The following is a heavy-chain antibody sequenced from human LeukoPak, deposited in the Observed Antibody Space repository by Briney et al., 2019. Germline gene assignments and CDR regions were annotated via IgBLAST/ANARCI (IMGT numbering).Heavy chain of an antibody. J-gene: IGHJ4*02. CDR3: AKAGEYSYGSPIYFDY. CDR2: ISGSGGST. D-gene: IGHD5-18*01. Sequence: QSGGSLRLSCAASGFTFSSYAMSWVRQAPGKGQEWVSAISGSGGSTYYADSVKGRFTISRDNSKNTLYLQRYSLRAEDTAVYYCAKAGEYSYGSPIYFDYWGQGTLVTVSS. CDR1: GFTFSSYA. V-gene: IGHV3-23*01.